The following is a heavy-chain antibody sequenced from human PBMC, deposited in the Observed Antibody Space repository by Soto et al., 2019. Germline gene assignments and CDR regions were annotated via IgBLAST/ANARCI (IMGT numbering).Heavy chain of an antibody. CDR2: INHSGST. CDR1: GGSFSGHY. V-gene: IGHV4-34*01. D-gene: IGHD3-3*01. CDR3: AVYDFWSGYSIPFDY. J-gene: IGHJ4*02. Sequence: SETLSLTCAVYGGSFSGHYWSWIRLPPGKGLEWIGEINHSGSTNYNPSLKSRVTISVDTSKNQFSLKLSSVTAADTAVYYCAVYDFWSGYSIPFDYWGQGTLVTVSS.